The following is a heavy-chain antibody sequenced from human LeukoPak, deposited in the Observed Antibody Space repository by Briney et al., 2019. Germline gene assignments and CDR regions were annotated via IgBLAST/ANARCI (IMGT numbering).Heavy chain of an antibody. CDR3: ARDSPYYYYMDV. J-gene: IGHJ6*03. CDR1: GFTVSSNY. V-gene: IGHV3-53*01. Sequence: ARGSLRLSCAASGFTVSSNYMSWVRQAPGKGLEWVSVIYSGGSTYYADSVKGRFTISRDNSKNTLYLQMNSLRAEDTAVYYCARDSPYYYYMDVWGKGTTVTVSS. CDR2: IYSGGST.